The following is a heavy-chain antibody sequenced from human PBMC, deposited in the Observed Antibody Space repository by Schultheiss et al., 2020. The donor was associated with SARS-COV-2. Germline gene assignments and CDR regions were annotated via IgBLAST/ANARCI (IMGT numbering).Heavy chain of an antibody. J-gene: IGHJ4*02. D-gene: IGHD2-2*01. CDR2: ISSSGSTI. CDR1: GFTFSSYE. Sequence: GGSLRLSCAASGFTFSSYEMNWVRQAPGKGLEWVSYISSSGSTIYYADSVKGRFTISRDNAKNSLYLQMNSLRAEDTAVYYCARDSHYCSSTSCYLFDYWGQGTLVTVSS. V-gene: IGHV3-48*03. CDR3: ARDSHYCSSTSCYLFDY.